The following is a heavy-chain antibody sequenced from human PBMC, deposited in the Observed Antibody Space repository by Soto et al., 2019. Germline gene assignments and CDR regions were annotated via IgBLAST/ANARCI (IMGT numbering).Heavy chain of an antibody. D-gene: IGHD3-22*01. Sequence: QVQLVESGGGVVQPGRSLRLSCAASGFTFSSYGMHWVRQAPGKGLEWVAVISYDGSNKYYADSVKGRFTISRDNSKNTLYLQMNSLRAEDTAVYYCAKEGDYYDSSGYYPPFDYWGQGTLVTVSS. CDR1: GFTFSSYG. V-gene: IGHV3-30*18. CDR3: AKEGDYYDSSGYYPPFDY. J-gene: IGHJ4*02. CDR2: ISYDGSNK.